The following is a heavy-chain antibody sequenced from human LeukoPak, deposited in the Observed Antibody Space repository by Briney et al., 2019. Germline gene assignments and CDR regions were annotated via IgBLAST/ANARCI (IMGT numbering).Heavy chain of an antibody. V-gene: IGHV4-59*01. J-gene: IGHJ4*02. Sequence: SETLSLTCTVSGGSISSYYWTWIRQPPGKGLEWIGYIYYSGSTNYNPSLKSRVTISVDTSKNQFSLNLTPVTAADTAVYYCARANSYYYGDLDNWGQGTLVTVSS. CDR2: IYYSGST. CDR3: ARANSYYYGDLDN. D-gene: IGHD1-26*01. CDR1: GGSISSYY.